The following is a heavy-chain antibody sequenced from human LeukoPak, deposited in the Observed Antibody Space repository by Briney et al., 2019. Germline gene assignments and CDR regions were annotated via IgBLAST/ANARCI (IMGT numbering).Heavy chain of an antibody. CDR3: ARRYDFWSGYHYYYYGMDV. CDR2: IKQDGSEK. J-gene: IGHJ6*02. D-gene: IGHD3-3*01. V-gene: IGHV3-7*01. CDR1: GFTFSSYW. Sequence: GGSLRLSCAASGFTFSSYWMSWVRQAPGKGLEWVANIKQDGSEKYYVDSVKGRFPISRDNAKNSLYLQMNSLRAEDTAVYYCARRYDFWSGYHYYYYGMDVWGQGTTVTVSS.